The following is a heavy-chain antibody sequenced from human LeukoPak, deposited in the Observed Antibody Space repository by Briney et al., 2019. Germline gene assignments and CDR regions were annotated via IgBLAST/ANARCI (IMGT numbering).Heavy chain of an antibody. J-gene: IGHJ4*02. CDR3: ITPLPYSAQ. CDR1: GFTFSSYA. Sequence: GGSLRLSCAASGFTFSSYAMSWVRQAPGQGLEWVGRIKPKTDGETTEYAAPVKGRFSISRDDSKNMLYLQMNSLKTEDTAVYYCITPLPYSAQGGQGTLVTVSS. D-gene: IGHD2-21*01. CDR2: IKPKTDGETT. V-gene: IGHV3-15*01.